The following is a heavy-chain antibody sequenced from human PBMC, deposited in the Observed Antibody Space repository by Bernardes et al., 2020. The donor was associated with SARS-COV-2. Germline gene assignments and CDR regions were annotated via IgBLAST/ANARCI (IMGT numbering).Heavy chain of an antibody. Sequence: GQHVTGTGGVSGYNFNPQWVAWVRPVAGKGLEYMGLIYPGDSETKYGPSFQGRVTISADKSINTVYLQWNRLEASDTAMYYCATSPSLSGWPFDHWGQGTLITVSS. V-gene: IGHV5-51*01. CDR3: ATSPSLSGWPFDH. D-gene: IGHD6-19*01. J-gene: IGHJ4*02. CDR2: IYPGDSET. CDR1: GYNFNPQW.